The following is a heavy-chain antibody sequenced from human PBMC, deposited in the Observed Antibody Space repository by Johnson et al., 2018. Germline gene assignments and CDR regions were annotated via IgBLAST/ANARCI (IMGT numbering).Heavy chain of an antibody. CDR3: ARRNDGYDFGYYLDV. D-gene: IGHD5-12*01. CDR2: ISTTSHYI. J-gene: IGHJ6*03. CDR1: GFTFSAYR. Sequence: VQLVESGGGLVKPGGSLRLSCAASGFTFSAYRMSWVRQAPGKGLEWVSSISTTSHYIYYVDSVKGPFTIARDNSRDSLYLQMANLRADDTAVYYCARRNDGYDFGYYLDVWGKGTTVTVSS. V-gene: IGHV3-21*01.